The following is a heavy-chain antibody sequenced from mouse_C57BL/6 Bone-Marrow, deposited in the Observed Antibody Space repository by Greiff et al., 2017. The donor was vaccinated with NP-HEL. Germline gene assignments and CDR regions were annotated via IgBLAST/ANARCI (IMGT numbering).Heavy chain of an antibody. D-gene: IGHD1-1*01. Sequence: EVQLQQSGPELVKPGASVKISCKASGYTFTDYYMNWVKQSHGKSLEWIGDINPNNGGTSYNQKFKGKATLTVDKSSSTAYMELRSLTSEDSAVYYCATLYYYGSSSYYFDYWGQGTTLTVSS. V-gene: IGHV1-26*01. J-gene: IGHJ2*01. CDR2: INPNNGGT. CDR3: ATLYYYGSSSYYFDY. CDR1: GYTFTDYY.